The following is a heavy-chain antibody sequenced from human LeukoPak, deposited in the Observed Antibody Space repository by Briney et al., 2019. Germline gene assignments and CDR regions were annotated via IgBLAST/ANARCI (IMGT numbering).Heavy chain of an antibody. Sequence: AGGSLRLSCAASGFTFSSYSMNWVRQATGKGLEWVSAIGTAGDTYYPGSVKGRFTISRENAKNSLYLQMNSLRAGDTAVYYCAREARLGYAFDIWGQGTMVTVSS. V-gene: IGHV3-13*01. J-gene: IGHJ3*02. CDR1: GFTFSSYS. D-gene: IGHD5-18*01. CDR2: IGTAGDT. CDR3: AREARLGYAFDI.